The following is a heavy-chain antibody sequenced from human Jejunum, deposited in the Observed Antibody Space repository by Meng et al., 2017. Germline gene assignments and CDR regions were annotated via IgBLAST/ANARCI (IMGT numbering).Heavy chain of an antibody. CDR3: ARGTGSYGSGMDV. CDR1: GYSISSAHY. CDR2: FYHSGST. J-gene: IGHJ6*02. V-gene: IGHV4-38-2*01. Sequence: GSLRLSCAVSGYSISSAHYWGWIRQPPGKGLEWIANFYHSGSTYYNPSLKSRVTISLDTAKNHFSLGLTSVTAADTAVYYCARGTGSYGSGMDVWGQGTTVTVSS. D-gene: IGHD1-26*01.